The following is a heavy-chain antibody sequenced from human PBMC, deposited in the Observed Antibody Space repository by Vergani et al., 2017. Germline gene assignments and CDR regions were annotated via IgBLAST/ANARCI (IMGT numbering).Heavy chain of an antibody. Sequence: EVQLVESGGGLVQPGGSLRVSFAASGFTFSSYWMSWVRQAPGKGLEWVAHIKQDGSEKYYVDSVKGRFTISRDNAENSVYLEMNSLRVEDTAVYYCATMGGATFNRPYNWFDPRGQGTLVTVSS. CDR2: IKQDGSEK. J-gene: IGHJ5*02. D-gene: IGHD1-26*01. CDR1: GFTFSSYW. V-gene: IGHV3-7*01. CDR3: ATMGGATFNRPYNWFDP.